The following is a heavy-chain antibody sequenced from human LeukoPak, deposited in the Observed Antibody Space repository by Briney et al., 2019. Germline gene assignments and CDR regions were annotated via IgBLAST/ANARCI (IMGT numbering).Heavy chain of an antibody. J-gene: IGHJ6*02. CDR2: INSDGSST. Sequence: GGSLRLSCAASGFTFSSYWMHWVRQAPGKGLGWVSRINSDGSSTSYADSVKGRFTISRDNAKNTLYLQMNSLRAEDTAVYYCARDLHDYSINYYYYGMDVWGQGTTVTVSS. D-gene: IGHD4-11*01. CDR1: GFTFSSYW. V-gene: IGHV3-74*01. CDR3: ARDLHDYSINYYYYGMDV.